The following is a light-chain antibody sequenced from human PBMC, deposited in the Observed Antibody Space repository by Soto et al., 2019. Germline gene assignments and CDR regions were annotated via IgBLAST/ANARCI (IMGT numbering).Light chain of an antibody. V-gene: IGKV3-15*01. Sequence: DIVMTQSPGTLSVSPGERATLSCRASQSVSSNLAWYQQKPGQAPRLLIYDASTRATGIPARFSGSGSGTDFTLSISSLQSEDFAAYFCQQYNTWPPYTFGQGTKLEL. CDR2: DAS. CDR3: QQYNTWPPYT. J-gene: IGKJ2*01. CDR1: QSVSSN.